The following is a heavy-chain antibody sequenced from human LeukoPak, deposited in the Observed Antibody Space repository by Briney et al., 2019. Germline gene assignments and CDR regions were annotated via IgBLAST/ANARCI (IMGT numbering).Heavy chain of an antibody. CDR3: ARATVVVVTYYFDY. CDR2: IYYSGST. Sequence: SETLSLTCTVSGGSISSYYWSWIQQPPGKGLEWIGYIYYSGSTNYNPSLKSRVTISIDKSKNQFSLKLSSVTAADTAVYYCARATVVVVTYYFDYWGQGTLVTVSS. V-gene: IGHV4-59*12. CDR1: GGSISSYY. J-gene: IGHJ4*02. D-gene: IGHD2-15*01.